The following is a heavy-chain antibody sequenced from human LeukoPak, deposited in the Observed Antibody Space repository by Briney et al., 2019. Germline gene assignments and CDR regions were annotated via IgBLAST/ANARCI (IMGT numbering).Heavy chain of an antibody. J-gene: IGHJ6*02. CDR2: IFYTGNT. CDR1: GGSTRSDDYY. V-gene: IGHV4-30-4*01. CDR3: ATVVVVAATNYYYYATDV. D-gene: IGHD2-15*01. Sequence: PSQTLSLTCTVSGGSTRSDDYYWSWIRQPPGKGLEWIGYIFYTGNTHYNPSLQSRVTFSVDTSKNQFSLKLSSVTAADTAVYFCATVVVVAATNYYYYATDVWGQGTTVTVSS.